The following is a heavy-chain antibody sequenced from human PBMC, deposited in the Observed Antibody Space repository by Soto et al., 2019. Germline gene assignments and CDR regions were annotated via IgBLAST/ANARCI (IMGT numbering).Heavy chain of an antibody. CDR2: IIPIFGTA. Sequence: SVKVSCKASGGTFSSYAISWVRQAPGQGLEWMGGIIPIFGTANYAQKFQGRVTITADESTSTAYMELSSLRSEDTAVYYCARGKWELLANWFDPWGQGTLVTVSS. V-gene: IGHV1-69*13. CDR3: ARGKWELLANWFDP. D-gene: IGHD1-26*01. CDR1: GGTFSSYA. J-gene: IGHJ5*02.